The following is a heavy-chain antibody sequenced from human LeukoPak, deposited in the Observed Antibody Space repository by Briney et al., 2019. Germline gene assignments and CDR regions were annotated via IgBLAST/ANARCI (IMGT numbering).Heavy chain of an antibody. CDR3: ARSDYYDSSGYYY. CDR1: GYTFINYG. V-gene: IGHV1-69*13. Sequence: SVKVSCKASGYTFINYGVTWVRQAPGQGLEWMGGIIPIFGTANYAQKFQGRVTITADESTSTAYMELSSLRSEDTAVYYCARSDYYDSSGYYYWGQGTLVTVSS. D-gene: IGHD3-22*01. J-gene: IGHJ4*02. CDR2: IIPIFGTA.